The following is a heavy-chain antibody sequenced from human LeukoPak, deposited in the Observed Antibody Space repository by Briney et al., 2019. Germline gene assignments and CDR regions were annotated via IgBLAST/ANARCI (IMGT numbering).Heavy chain of an antibody. CDR2: IGTAGDT. CDR1: GFTFSSYD. V-gene: IGHV3-13*01. Sequence: GGSLRLSCAASGFTFSSYDMHWVRQATGKGLEWVSGIGTAGDTHYPGSVKGRFTISRENAKKSLYLQMNSLRAGDTAVYYCARGSGGAFDIWGQGTMVTVSS. J-gene: IGHJ3*02. D-gene: IGHD3-16*01. CDR3: ARGSGGAFDI.